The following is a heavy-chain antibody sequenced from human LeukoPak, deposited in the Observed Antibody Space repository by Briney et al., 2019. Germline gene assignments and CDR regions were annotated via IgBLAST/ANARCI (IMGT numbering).Heavy chain of an antibody. J-gene: IGHJ4*02. CDR3: AKNAKAWGRLYYFDY. Sequence: PGGSLRLSCAASGFSFSTSAMSWVRQAPGKGLEWVSTINGSGGSTYDADSVKGRFTISRDTSKNTLYLQMNSLRAEDTAVYYCAKNAKAWGRLYYFDYWGQGTLVTVSS. V-gene: IGHV3-23*01. CDR2: INGSGGST. CDR1: GFSFSTSA. D-gene: IGHD3-16*01.